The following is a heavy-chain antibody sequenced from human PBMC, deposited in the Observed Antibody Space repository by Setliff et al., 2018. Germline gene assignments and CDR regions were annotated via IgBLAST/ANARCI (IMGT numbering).Heavy chain of an antibody. CDR3: AKHRSYFDY. CDR1: GGSISSSSYF. J-gene: IGHJ4*02. CDR2: IYHSGST. V-gene: IGHV4-39*01. Sequence: SETLSLTCTVSGGSISSSSYFWGWIRQPPGKGLEWIGSIYHSGSTSYYPSLKSRVTISVDTSKNQFSLNLSSVTAADTAVYYCAKHRSYFDYWGQGTLVTVST.